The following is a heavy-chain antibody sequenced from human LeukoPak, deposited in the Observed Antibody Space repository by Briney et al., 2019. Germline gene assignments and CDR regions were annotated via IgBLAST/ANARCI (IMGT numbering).Heavy chain of an antibody. CDR1: GFTFSSYA. V-gene: IGHV3-23*01. CDR2: ISGSGGST. D-gene: IGHD3-22*01. J-gene: IGHJ4*02. CDR3: ARAALYYDSSGYLGR. Sequence: GGSLRLSCAASGFTFSSYAMSWVRQAPGKGLEWVSAISGSGGSTYYADSVQGRFTISRDNAKNSLYLQMNSLRAEDTAVYYCARAALYYDSSGYLGRWGQGTLVTVSS.